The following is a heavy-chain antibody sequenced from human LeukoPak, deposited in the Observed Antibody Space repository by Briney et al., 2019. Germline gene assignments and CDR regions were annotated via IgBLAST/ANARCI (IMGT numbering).Heavy chain of an antibody. CDR1: GYSISSGYY. CDR3: ARDVPGRDYYDSSGPG. D-gene: IGHD3-22*01. V-gene: IGHV4-38-2*02. CDR2: IYHSGST. J-gene: IGHJ4*02. Sequence: KSSETLSLTCTVSGYSISSGYYWGWIRQPPGKGLEWIGSIYHSGSTYYNPSLKSRVTISVDTSKNQFSLKLSSVTAADTAVYYCARDVPGRDYYDSSGPGWGRGTLVTVSS.